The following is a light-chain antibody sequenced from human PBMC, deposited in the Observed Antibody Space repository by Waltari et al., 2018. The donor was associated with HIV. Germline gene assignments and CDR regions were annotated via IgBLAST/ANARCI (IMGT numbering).Light chain of an antibody. CDR2: DTS. Sequence: IVLTQSPATLSLSTGERATLSCRASQSVGRYLAWYQQNPGQSPTLLIYDTSNSSTGIPARFSGSGSGTDFTLTISSLEPADFAVYYCQHRSNWPLYTFGQGTNLEIK. J-gene: IGKJ2*01. CDR1: QSVGRY. CDR3: QHRSNWPLYT. V-gene: IGKV3-11*01.